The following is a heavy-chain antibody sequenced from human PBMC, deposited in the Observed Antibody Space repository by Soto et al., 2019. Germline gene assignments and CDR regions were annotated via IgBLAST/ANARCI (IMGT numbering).Heavy chain of an antibody. Sequence: GGSLRLSCAASGFTFSNYDMHWVRQAPGKGLDWVAVISYDGSNKYYADSVKGRFTISRDNSKNTLYLQMNSLRAEDTAVYYCAKDGPYDTTLGAFDIWGQGTMVTVSS. D-gene: IGHD3-22*01. V-gene: IGHV3-30-3*01. J-gene: IGHJ3*02. CDR1: GFTFSNYD. CDR2: ISYDGSNK. CDR3: AKDGPYDTTLGAFDI.